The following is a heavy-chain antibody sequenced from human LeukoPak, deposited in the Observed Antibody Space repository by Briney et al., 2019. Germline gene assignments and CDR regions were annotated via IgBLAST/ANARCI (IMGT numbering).Heavy chain of an antibody. CDR1: GFTFSNAW. V-gene: IGHV3-15*01. CDR3: TTDTYYYDSSGYYFADY. Sequence: GGSFRLPCAASGFTFSNAWMIWARKAPGKGLEWVDRIKSITDGGTTDYAARVKGRFTISRDDSKNTLYLQMNSLKTEDTAVYYCTTDTYYYDSSGYYFADYWGRGTLVTVSS. CDR2: IKSITDGGTT. D-gene: IGHD3-22*01. J-gene: IGHJ4*02.